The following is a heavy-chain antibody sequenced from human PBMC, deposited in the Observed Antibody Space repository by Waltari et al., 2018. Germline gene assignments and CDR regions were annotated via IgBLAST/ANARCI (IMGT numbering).Heavy chain of an antibody. CDR2: IDHSGST. Sequence: QVQLQESGPGLVKPSETLSLTCAVSGYSISSGYYWGWIRQPPGKGLEWIGSIDHSGSTYYNPSLKSRVTISVDTSKNQFSLKLSSVTAADTAVYYCARLDTMVQGVLYYFDYWGQGTLVTVSS. V-gene: IGHV4-38-2*01. J-gene: IGHJ4*02. D-gene: IGHD3-10*01. CDR1: GYSISSGYY. CDR3: ARLDTMVQGVLYYFDY.